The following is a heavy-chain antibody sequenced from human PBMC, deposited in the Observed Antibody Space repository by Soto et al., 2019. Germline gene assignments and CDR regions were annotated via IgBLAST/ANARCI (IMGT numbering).Heavy chain of an antibody. D-gene: IGHD6-13*01. CDR2: INHSGST. V-gene: IGHV4-34*01. CDR1: GGSFSGYY. J-gene: IGHJ4*02. CDR3: ARQQLAHAFDY. Sequence: SETLSLTCAVYGGSFSGYYWSWIRQPPGKGLEWIGEINHSGSTNYNPSLKSRVTISVDTSKNQFSLKLSSVTAADTAVYYCARQQLAHAFDYWGQGTLVTVSS.